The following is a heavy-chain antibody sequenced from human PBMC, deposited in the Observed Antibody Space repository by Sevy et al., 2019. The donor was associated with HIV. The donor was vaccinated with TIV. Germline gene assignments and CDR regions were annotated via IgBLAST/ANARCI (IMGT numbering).Heavy chain of an antibody. CDR2: ITHDGSDK. D-gene: IGHD4-17*01. CDR3: AMDYGDYGWDFDY. J-gene: IGHJ4*02. Sequence: GGSLRLSCAASGFSFSTFAMHWVRQAPGKGLEWVAVITHDGSDKYYGDSVKGRFTISRDNSKNTVYLQMNSLRPEDTATHYCAMDYGDYGWDFDYWGQGTLVTVSS. CDR1: GFSFSTFA. V-gene: IGHV3-30-3*01.